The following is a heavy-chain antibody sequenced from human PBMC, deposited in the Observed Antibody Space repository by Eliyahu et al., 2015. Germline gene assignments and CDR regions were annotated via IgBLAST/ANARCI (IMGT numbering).Heavy chain of an antibody. Sequence: QLQLQESGPGLVKPSETLSLXCTVXGXSISSSSYYWGWIRQPPGKGLEWIGSIYYSGSTYYNPSLKSRVTISVDTSKNQFSLKLSSVTAADTAVYYCARDPVDAPFDYWGQGTLVTVSS. CDR1: GXSISSSSYY. J-gene: IGHJ4*02. V-gene: IGHV4-39*07. CDR3: ARDPVDAPFDY. CDR2: IYYSGST. D-gene: IGHD5-12*01.